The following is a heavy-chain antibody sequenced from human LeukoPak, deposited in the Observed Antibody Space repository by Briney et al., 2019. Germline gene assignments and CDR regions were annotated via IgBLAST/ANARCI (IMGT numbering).Heavy chain of an antibody. CDR3: ARGQVYSSSWFDF. Sequence: SETLSLTCAVSGDSISSSHWWNWVRQPPGKGLEWIGEIYHTGSTNYSPSLKSRLTISIDKPKNQFSLRLTSVTAADTAVYYCARGQVYSSSWFDFWGQGTLVIVSS. D-gene: IGHD6-13*01. CDR2: IYHTGST. CDR1: GDSISSSHW. J-gene: IGHJ4*02. V-gene: IGHV4-4*02.